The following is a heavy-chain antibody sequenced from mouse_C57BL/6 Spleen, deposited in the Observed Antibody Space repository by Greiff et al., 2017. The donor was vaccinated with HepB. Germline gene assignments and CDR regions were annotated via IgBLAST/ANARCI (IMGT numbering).Heavy chain of an antibody. CDR1: GYTFTNYW. Sequence: QVQLQQSGAELVRPGTSVKMSCKASGYTFTNYWIGWAKQRPGHGLEWIGDIYPGGGYTNYNEKFKGKATLTADKSSSTAYMQFSSLTSEDSAIYYCARGGRGGGYYFDYWGQGTTLTVSS. D-gene: IGHD3-3*01. J-gene: IGHJ2*01. CDR2: IYPGGGYT. V-gene: IGHV1-63*01. CDR3: ARGGRGGGYYFDY.